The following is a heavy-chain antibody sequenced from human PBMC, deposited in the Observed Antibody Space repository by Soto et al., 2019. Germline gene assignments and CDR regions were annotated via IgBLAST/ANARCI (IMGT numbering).Heavy chain of an antibody. V-gene: IGHV3-21*01. CDR2: ISSSSSYI. D-gene: IGHD3-9*01. CDR3: ARDRVGDDILTGYMRDYYYGMDV. Sequence: GGSLRLSCAASGFPFSSYSMNWVRQAPGKGLEWVSSISSSSSYIYYADSVKGRFTISRDNAKNSLYLQMNSLRAEDTAVYYCARDRVGDDILTGYMRDYYYGMDVWGQGTTVTVSS. CDR1: GFPFSSYS. J-gene: IGHJ6*02.